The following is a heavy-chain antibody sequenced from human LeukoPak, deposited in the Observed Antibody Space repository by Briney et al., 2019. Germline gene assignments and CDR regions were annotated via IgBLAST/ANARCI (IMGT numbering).Heavy chain of an antibody. V-gene: IGHV6-1*01. CDR3: AREDLGAAYFDF. J-gene: IGHJ4*02. CDR1: GDSVSTNDVA. Sequence: SQTLSLTCAISGDSVSTNDVAWNWIRQSPSRGLEWLGRTYYRSKWYNDYAVSVKSRMTINPDTSKNQFSLQLNSVTPDDTAVYYCAREDLGAAYFDFWGQGTQVTVSS. D-gene: IGHD3-16*01. CDR2: TYYRSKWYN.